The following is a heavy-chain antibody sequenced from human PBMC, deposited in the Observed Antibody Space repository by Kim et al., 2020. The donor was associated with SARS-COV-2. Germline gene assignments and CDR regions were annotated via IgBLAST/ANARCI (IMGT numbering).Heavy chain of an antibody. D-gene: IGHD2-15*01. Sequence: VQGRFTVSRDNSRNTLYLQMNSLRTEDTGLYYCVKEAAFTTVVVDYYFDYWGQGTLVTVSS. J-gene: IGHJ4*02. V-gene: IGHV3-30*02. CDR3: VKEAAFTTVVVDYYFDY.